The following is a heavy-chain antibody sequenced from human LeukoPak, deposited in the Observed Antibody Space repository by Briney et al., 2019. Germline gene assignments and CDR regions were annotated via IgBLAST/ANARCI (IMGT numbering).Heavy chain of an antibody. Sequence: GASVKVSCKASGYTFTSYGISWVRRAPGQGLEWMGWISAYNGNTNYAQKLQGRVTMTTDTSTSTAYMELRSLRSDDTAVYYCARGFWSGLSYYYYYYYMDVWGKGTTVTVSS. CDR1: GYTFTSYG. CDR2: ISAYNGNT. D-gene: IGHD3-3*01. CDR3: ARGFWSGLSYYYYYYYMDV. J-gene: IGHJ6*03. V-gene: IGHV1-18*01.